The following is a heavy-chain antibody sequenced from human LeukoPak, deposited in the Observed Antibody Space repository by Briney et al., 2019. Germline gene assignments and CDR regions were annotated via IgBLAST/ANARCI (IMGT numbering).Heavy chain of an antibody. Sequence: GGSLRLSCAASGFTFSSYGMHWVRQAPGKGLEWVAVISYDGSNKYYADSVKGRFTISRDNSKNTLYLQMNSLRAEDTAVYYCAKNCNFLDYGKVYWGQGTLVTVSS. D-gene: IGHD4-17*01. CDR2: ISYDGSNK. CDR1: GFTFSSYG. V-gene: IGHV3-30*18. J-gene: IGHJ4*02. CDR3: AKNCNFLDYGKVY.